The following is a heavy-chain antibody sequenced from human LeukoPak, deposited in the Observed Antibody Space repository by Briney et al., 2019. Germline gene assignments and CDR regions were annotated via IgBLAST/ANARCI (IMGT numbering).Heavy chain of an antibody. CDR2: ISSSTGYI. Sequence: GGSLRLSCAASGFSFSSYNMNWVRQAPGKGLVWVSSISSSTGYIYYADSVKGRFTISRDNAKNSLYLQMNSLRAEDTAVYYCARPRDYDILTGSLYWGQGTLVTVSS. CDR1: GFSFSSYN. CDR3: ARPRDYDILTGSLY. J-gene: IGHJ4*02. D-gene: IGHD3-9*01. V-gene: IGHV3-21*01.